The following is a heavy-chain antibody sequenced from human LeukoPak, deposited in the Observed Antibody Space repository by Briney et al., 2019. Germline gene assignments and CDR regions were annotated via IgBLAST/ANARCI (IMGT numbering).Heavy chain of an antibody. Sequence: GGSLRLSCAASGFTFDDYAMHWVRQAPGKGLEWVSGISWNSGSIGYADSVKGRFTISRDNAKNSLYLQMNSLRAEDTALYYCAKDGAHCSSTSCYFDYWGQGTLVNVSS. D-gene: IGHD2-2*01. CDR1: GFTFDDYA. J-gene: IGHJ4*02. CDR3: AKDGAHCSSTSCYFDY. V-gene: IGHV3-9*01. CDR2: ISWNSGSI.